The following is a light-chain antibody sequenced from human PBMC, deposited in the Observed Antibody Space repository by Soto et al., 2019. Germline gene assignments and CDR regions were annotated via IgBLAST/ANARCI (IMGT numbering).Light chain of an antibody. CDR3: QSYDSRLSADV. CDR1: NSNIGAGYD. Sequence: QSVLTQPPSVSGAPGQRVTISCTGSNSNIGAGYDVHWYLQLPGTAPKLLVYSNNNRPSGVPDRFSGSKSGTSASLAISGLQAEDEADYYCQSYDSRLSADVFGTGTKLTVL. V-gene: IGLV1-40*01. CDR2: SNN. J-gene: IGLJ1*01.